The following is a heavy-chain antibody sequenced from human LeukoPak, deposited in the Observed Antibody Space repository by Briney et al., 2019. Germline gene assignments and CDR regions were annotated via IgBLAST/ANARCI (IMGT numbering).Heavy chain of an antibody. CDR2: MNPNSGNT. D-gene: IGHD3-10*01. CDR3: ARGRGSP. CDR1: GYTFTSYD. J-gene: IGHJ5*02. Sequence: ASVKVSCKASGYTFTSYDINWVRQATGQGFEWMGWMNPNSGNTGYAQKFQGRVTITRNTSRSTAYMELSSLRTEDTAVYYCARGRGSPWGQGTLVTVSS. V-gene: IGHV1-8*03.